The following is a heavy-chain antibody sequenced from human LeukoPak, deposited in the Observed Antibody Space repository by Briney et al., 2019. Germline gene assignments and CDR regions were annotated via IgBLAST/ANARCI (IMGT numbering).Heavy chain of an antibody. V-gene: IGHV3-23*01. CDR1: GFTFSSHA. J-gene: IGHJ3*02. Sequence: PGGSLRLSCAASGFTFSSHAMSWVRQAPGKGPEWVSGISGSGGVTYYADSVKGRFSVSRDNSKNTVFLQMNSLRVEDTALYYCAKGVPGSGWYSGFDAFDIWGQGTTVTVSS. D-gene: IGHD6-19*01. CDR3: AKGVPGSGWYSGFDAFDI. CDR2: ISGSGGVT.